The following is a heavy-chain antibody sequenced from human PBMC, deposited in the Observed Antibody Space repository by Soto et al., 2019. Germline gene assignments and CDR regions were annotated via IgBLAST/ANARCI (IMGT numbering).Heavy chain of an antibody. CDR3: ARDLEHTFDY. V-gene: IGHV4-34*01. Sequence: SETLSLTCAVYGGSFSGYYWSWIRQPPGKGLEWIGEINHSGSTNYNPSLKSRVTISVDTSKNQFSLKLSSVTAADTAVYYCARDLEHTFDYWGQGTLVTVSS. CDR2: INHSGST. J-gene: IGHJ4*02. CDR1: GGSFSGYY.